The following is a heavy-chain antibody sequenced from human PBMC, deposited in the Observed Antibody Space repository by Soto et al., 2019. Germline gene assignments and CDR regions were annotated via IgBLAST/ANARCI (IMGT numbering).Heavy chain of an antibody. V-gene: IGHV6-1*01. CDR3: ARDYLAPVQAFDI. CDR2: TYYRSKWYN. J-gene: IGHJ3*02. CDR1: GDSVACNSAA. Sequence: SQTLTLTCAISGDSVACNSAAWNWIRQSPSRGLEWLGRTYYRSKWYNDYAVSVKSRITINPDTSKNQFSLQLNSVTPEDTAVYYCARDYLAPVQAFDIWGQGTMVTVSS.